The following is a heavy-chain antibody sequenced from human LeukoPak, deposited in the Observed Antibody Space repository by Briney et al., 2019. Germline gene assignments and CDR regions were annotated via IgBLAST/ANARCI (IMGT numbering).Heavy chain of an antibody. CDR3: ATSCVVVPAAMPDLYYYCGMDV. CDR1: GFTVSSNY. D-gene: IGHD2-2*01. CDR2: IYSGGST. J-gene: IGHJ6*02. V-gene: IGHV3-53*04. Sequence: GGSLRLSCAASGFTVSSNYMSWVRQAPGKGLEWVSVIYSGGSTYYADSVKGRFTISRHNSKNTLYLQMNSLRAEDTPVHYCATSCVVVPAAMPDLYYYCGMDVWGQGTTVTVSS.